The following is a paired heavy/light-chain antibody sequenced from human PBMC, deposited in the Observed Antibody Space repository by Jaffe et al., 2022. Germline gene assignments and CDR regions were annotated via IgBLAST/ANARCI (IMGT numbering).Light chain of an antibody. CDR1: QTINRY. CDR2: SAS. CDR3: QQSYSTTYT. J-gene: IGKJ2*01. V-gene: IGKV1-39*01. Sequence: DIQMTQSPSSLSASVGERVTISCRASQTINRYLNWYQQKPGQAPKFLIYSASSLQSGVPSRFSGSGSGTDFTLTITSLQPEDFATYYCQQSYSTTYTFGQGTKLEIK.
Heavy chain of an antibody. Sequence: QLQLQESGPGLVKTSETLSLTCTVSGGSISSSSYSWGWIRLPPGKGLEWIGRIYSSGSTYYNPSLMGRVTISVDTSRNQFSLNLSSASAADTALYYCARLGYSRDGVDFYYYMDVWGKGTTVIVSS. CDR2: IYSSGST. CDR1: GGSISSSSYS. V-gene: IGHV4-39*01. J-gene: IGHJ6*03. D-gene: IGHD4-4*01. CDR3: ARLGYSRDGVDFYYYMDV.